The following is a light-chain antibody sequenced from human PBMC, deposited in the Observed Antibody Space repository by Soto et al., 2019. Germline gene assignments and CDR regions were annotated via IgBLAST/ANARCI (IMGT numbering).Light chain of an antibody. CDR1: HAISNY. J-gene: IGKJ1*01. Sequence: DIQMTQSPSFLSASVGDRVTITFRASHAISNYLNWYQQKPGKAPNLLIFGAKTLQSGVPSRFSGSESGTEFTLTINSLQPDDFATYYCQQYNSYPWTFGQGTKVDIK. CDR3: QQYNSYPWT. CDR2: GAK. V-gene: IGKV1-17*01.